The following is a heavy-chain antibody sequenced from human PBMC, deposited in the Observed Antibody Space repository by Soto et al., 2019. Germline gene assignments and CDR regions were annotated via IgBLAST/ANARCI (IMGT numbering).Heavy chain of an antibody. J-gene: IGHJ4*02. V-gene: IGHV3-15*01. D-gene: IGHD2-2*01. CDR3: TTDVISDPDIVVVPAAPTFNDY. CDR2: IKSKTDGGTT. Sequence: GGSLRLSCAASGFTFSNAWMSWVRQAPGKGLEWVGRIKSKTDGGTTDYAAPVKGRFTISRDDSKNTLYLQMNSLKTEDTAVCYCTTDVISDPDIVVVPAAPTFNDYWGQGTLVTVSS. CDR1: GFTFSNAW.